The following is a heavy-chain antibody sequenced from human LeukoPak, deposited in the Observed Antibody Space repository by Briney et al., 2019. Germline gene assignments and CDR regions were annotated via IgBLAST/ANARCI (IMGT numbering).Heavy chain of an antibody. CDR2: ISGSGGST. CDR3: AKDLYGIAARPPGY. CDR1: GLTFSRYA. J-gene: IGHJ4*02. D-gene: IGHD6-6*01. V-gene: IGHV3-23*01. Sequence: PGGSLRLSCSASGLTFSRYAMTWVRQAPGKGLEWVSAISGSGGSTYYADSVKGRFTISRDNSKNTLYLQMNSLRAEDTAVYYCAKDLYGIAARPPGYWGQGTLVTVSS.